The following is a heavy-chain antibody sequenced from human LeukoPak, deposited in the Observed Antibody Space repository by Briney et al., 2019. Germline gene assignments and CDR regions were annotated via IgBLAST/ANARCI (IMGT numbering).Heavy chain of an antibody. J-gene: IGHJ3*02. D-gene: IGHD6-13*01. CDR2: IYHSGST. CDR3: ARAEQQLAPDAAFDI. CDR1: GGSISSGGYY. Sequence: PSETLSLTCTVSGGSISSGGYYWSWIRQPPGKGLEWIGYIYHSGSTYYNPSLKSRVTISVDRSKNQFSLKLSSVTAADTAVYYCARAEQQLAPDAAFDIWGQGTMVTVSS. V-gene: IGHV4-30-2*01.